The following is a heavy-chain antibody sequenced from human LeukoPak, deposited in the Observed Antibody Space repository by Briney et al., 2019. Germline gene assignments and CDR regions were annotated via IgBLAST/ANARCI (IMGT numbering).Heavy chain of an antibody. CDR3: ARDTYDDYVPLDY. J-gene: IGHJ4*02. D-gene: IGHD4-17*01. V-gene: IGHV3-66*01. CDR2: IYSADTT. CDR1: GFTVSSNY. Sequence: GGSLRLSCAVSGFTVSSNYMNWVRQAPGKGLEWVSVIYSADTTHYAESVKGRFTISRDNSKNTLYLQMNSLRAEDTAVYYCARDTYDDYVPLDYWGQGTLVTVSS.